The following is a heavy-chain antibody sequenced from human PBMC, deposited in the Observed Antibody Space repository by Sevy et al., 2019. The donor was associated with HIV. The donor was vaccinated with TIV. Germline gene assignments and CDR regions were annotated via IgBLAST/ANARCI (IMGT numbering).Heavy chain of an antibody. D-gene: IGHD3-22*01. CDR3: AKDRRGYSPFEY. CDR2: ISDDGGAK. CDR1: GFTFSSVG. Sequence: GGSLRLSCAASGFTFSSVGMHWVRQAPGKGLEWLSHISDDGGAKSYVDSVKGRFTISRDNSKNTLYLQMNSLRGEDTAVYYCAKDRRGYSPFEYWGQGILVTVSS. J-gene: IGHJ4*02. V-gene: IGHV3-30*18.